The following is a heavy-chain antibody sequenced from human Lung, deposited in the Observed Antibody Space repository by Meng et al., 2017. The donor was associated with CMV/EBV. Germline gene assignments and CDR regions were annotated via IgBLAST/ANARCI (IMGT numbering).Heavy chain of an antibody. Sequence: GGSLRLXCAASGFTFSGSAMHWVRQASGKGLEWVGRIRSKANGYATAYAASVKGRFTISRDDSKNTAYLQMNSLKTEDTAVYYCTSHSYDFWGGMDVWGQGTTVTVSS. CDR1: GFTFSGSA. D-gene: IGHD3-3*01. J-gene: IGHJ6*02. V-gene: IGHV3-73*01. CDR2: IRSKANGYAT. CDR3: TSHSYDFWGGMDV.